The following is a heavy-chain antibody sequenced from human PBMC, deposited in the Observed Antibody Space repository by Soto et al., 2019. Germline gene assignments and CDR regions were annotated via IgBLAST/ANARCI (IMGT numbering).Heavy chain of an antibody. V-gene: IGHV1-69*13. CDR3: ARDWEPSGWYADYYYYGMDV. CDR1: GGTFSSYA. Sequence: GASVKVSCKASGGTFSSYAISWVRQAPGQGHEWMGGIIPIFGTANYAQKFQGRVTITADESTSTAYMELSSLRSEDTAVYYCARDWEPSGWYADYYYYGMDVWGQGTTVTVSS. CDR2: IIPIFGTA. D-gene: IGHD6-19*01. J-gene: IGHJ6*02.